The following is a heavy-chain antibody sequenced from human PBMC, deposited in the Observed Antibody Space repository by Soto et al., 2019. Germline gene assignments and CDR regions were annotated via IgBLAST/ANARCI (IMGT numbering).Heavy chain of an antibody. CDR2: VFHTGNT. V-gene: IGHV4-34*12. Sequence: QVHLQQWGAGLLKPSGTLSLTCAVSGGSFSDAFWSWVRQSPGRGLEWIGEVFHTGNTNYNPSLKSRGTLSVDTAKNQFFLRLTSVTAADSAVYYCARAPRELLAEGPLFLYYYYGLDVWGQGTTVTVSS. CDR3: ARAPRELLAEGPLFLYYYYGLDV. CDR1: GGSFSDAF. J-gene: IGHJ6*02. D-gene: IGHD1-7*01.